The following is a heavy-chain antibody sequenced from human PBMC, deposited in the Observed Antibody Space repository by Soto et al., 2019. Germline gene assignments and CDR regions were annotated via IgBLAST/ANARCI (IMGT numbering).Heavy chain of an antibody. D-gene: IGHD3-10*01. CDR2: ISAYNGNT. CDR1: GYTFTTYG. CDR3: ARDDYYYGSGSYYPH. V-gene: IGHV1-18*01. J-gene: IGHJ4*02. Sequence: GASVKVSCKASGYTFTTYGISWVRQAPGQGLEWMGWISAYNGNTNYAQNLQGRVTMTTDTSTITAYMELRSLRSDDTAVYYCARDDYYYGSGSYYPHWGQGTLVTVSS.